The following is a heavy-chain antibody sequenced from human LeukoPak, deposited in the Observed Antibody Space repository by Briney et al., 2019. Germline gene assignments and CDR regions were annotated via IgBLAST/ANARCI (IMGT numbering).Heavy chain of an antibody. D-gene: IGHD3-16*01. J-gene: IGHJ4*02. CDR2: ISSSGSTI. V-gene: IGHV3-48*03. Sequence: GGSLRLSCAASGFTFSSYEMNWVRQAPGKGLEWVSYISSSGSTIYYADSVKGRFTISRDNSKNTLYLQMNSLRAEDTAVYYCARNGGDMITFGGVTDYYFDYWGQGTLVTVSS. CDR3: ARNGGDMITFGGVTDYYFDY. CDR1: GFTFSSYE.